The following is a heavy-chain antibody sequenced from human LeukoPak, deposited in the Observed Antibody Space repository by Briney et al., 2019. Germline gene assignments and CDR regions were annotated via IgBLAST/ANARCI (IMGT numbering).Heavy chain of an antibody. CDR3: ARDLFRGGSQPVDY. J-gene: IGHJ4*02. D-gene: IGHD3-10*01. CDR1: GFTFDDYG. V-gene: IGHV3-20*04. CDR2: INWNGGST. Sequence: PGGSLRLSCAASGFTFDDYGMTWVRQAPGKGLEWVSGINWNGGSTAYADSVKGRFTISRDNAKNSLYLQMNSLRAEDTAVYYCARDLFRGGSQPVDYWGQGTLVTVSS.